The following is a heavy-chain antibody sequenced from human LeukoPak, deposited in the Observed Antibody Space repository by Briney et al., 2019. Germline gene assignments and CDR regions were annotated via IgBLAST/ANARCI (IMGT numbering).Heavy chain of an antibody. CDR3: ARIGWELLRFDRFDP. Sequence: ASVKVSCKASGYTFTGYYMHWVRQAPGQGLEWMGWINPNSGGTNYAQKFQGRVTMTRDTPISTAYMELSRLRSDDTAVYYCARIGWELLRFDRFDPWGQGTLVTVSS. J-gene: IGHJ5*02. CDR2: INPNSGGT. D-gene: IGHD1-26*01. CDR1: GYTFTGYY. V-gene: IGHV1-2*02.